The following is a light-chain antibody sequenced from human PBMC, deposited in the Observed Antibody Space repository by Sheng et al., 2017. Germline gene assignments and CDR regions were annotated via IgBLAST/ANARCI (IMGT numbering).Light chain of an antibody. Sequence: EIVLTQSPATLSLSPGERATLSCRASQSVSSYFVWYQQKPGQAPRLLIYDVSIRATGVPERFRGSVSGTDFTLTIGRLESEDFAVYYCQCFGSKMYAFGQGTKLEI. CDR3: QCFGSKMYA. J-gene: IGKJ2*01. CDR1: QSVSSY. CDR2: DVS. V-gene: IGKV3-11*01.